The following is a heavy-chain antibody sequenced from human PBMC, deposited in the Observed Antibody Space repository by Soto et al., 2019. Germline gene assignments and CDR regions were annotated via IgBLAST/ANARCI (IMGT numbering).Heavy chain of an antibody. D-gene: IGHD2-21*01. Sequence: HLLESGGGLVQPGGSLRLSCAASGFIFSNYAMSWVRQAPGKGLEWVSLINDNGGSTYYADSVKGRFTISRDNSKKTLYLQMNSLRAEDTALYYCAKGEAAYCYGPTRGCNFDCWGQGALVTVSS. V-gene: IGHV3-23*01. CDR3: AKGEAAYCYGPTRGCNFDC. J-gene: IGHJ4*02. CDR2: INDNGGST. CDR1: GFIFSNYA.